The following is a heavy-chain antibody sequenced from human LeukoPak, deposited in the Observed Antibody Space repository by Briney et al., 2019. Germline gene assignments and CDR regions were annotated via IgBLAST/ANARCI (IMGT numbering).Heavy chain of an antibody. CDR1: GYSFNDYA. CDR3: AKDNDLWNSHHRGRGLDY. Sequence: PGRSLRLSCAASGYSFNDYAMHCVRQAPDKGLEWVAAIWYDGSNKYYADSVRGRFTISRDSSKSTLYLQTDSLRAEDTAVYYCAKDNDLWNSHHRGRGLDYWGQGTLVTVSS. J-gene: IGHJ4*02. V-gene: IGHV3-33*06. D-gene: IGHD3-3*01. CDR2: IWYDGSNK.